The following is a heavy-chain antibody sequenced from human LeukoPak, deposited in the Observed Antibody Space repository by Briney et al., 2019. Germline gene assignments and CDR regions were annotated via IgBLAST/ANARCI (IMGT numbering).Heavy chain of an antibody. CDR3: AREGGVVLMVYAPNTGWFDP. D-gene: IGHD2-8*01. CDR2: IIPIFGTA. Sequence: GSSVKVSCKASGGTFSSYAISWVRQAPGQGLEWMGRIIPIFGTANYAQKFQGRVTITADESTSTAYMELSSLRSEDTAVYYCAREGGVVLMVYAPNTGWFDPWGQGTLVTVSS. J-gene: IGHJ5*02. CDR1: GGTFSSYA. V-gene: IGHV1-69*15.